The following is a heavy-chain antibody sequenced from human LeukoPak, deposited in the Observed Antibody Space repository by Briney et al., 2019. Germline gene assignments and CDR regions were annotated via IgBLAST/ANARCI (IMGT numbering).Heavy chain of an antibody. V-gene: IGHV3-33*06. Sequence: GGSLRLSCVASGINFSTSGMHWLRQAPGRGLEWLALIWYDGGRTYYVDSVKGRFTVSRDNSKNTLYLQMDSLRVEDTAVYYCAKVPSGSDAADGYDSWGQGTLVTVSS. J-gene: IGHJ4*02. D-gene: IGHD5-24*01. CDR1: GINFSTSG. CDR3: AKVPSGSDAADGYDS. CDR2: IWYDGGRT.